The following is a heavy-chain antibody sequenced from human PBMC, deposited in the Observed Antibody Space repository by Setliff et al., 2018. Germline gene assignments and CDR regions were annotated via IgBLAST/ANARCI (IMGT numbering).Heavy chain of an antibody. CDR1: GFTFSSYS. J-gene: IGHJ3*02. V-gene: IGHV3-48*01. D-gene: IGHD1-26*01. CDR2: ISSSSSTI. CDR3: APLTWDDAFDI. Sequence: GALRLSCAASGFTFSSYSMNWVRQAPGKGLEWVSYISSSSSTIYYADSVKGRFTISRDNAKNSLYLQMNSLRAEDTAVYYCAPLTWDDAFDIWGQGTMVTGSS.